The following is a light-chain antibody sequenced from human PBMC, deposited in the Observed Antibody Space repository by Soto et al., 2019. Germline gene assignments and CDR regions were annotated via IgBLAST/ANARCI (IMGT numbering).Light chain of an antibody. CDR3: SSYTGSNTPVV. CDR2: DVS. J-gene: IGLJ2*01. Sequence: QSVLTQPASVSGSPGQSITISCTGTSSDVGGYNYVSWYQQHPGKAPNLIIFDVSNRPSGVSNRFSGSKSGNSASLTISGLQAEDEADYYCSSYTGSNTPVVFGGGTKVNVL. CDR1: SSDVGGYNY. V-gene: IGLV2-14*01.